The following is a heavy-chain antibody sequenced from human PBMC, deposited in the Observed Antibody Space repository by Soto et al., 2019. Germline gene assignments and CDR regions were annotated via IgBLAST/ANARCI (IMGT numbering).Heavy chain of an antibody. J-gene: IGHJ5*02. CDR3: ARGDVVVVAATHWFDP. Sequence: GASVKVSCKASGYTFTGYYMHWVRQAPGQGLEWMGWINPNSGGTNYAQKFQGWVTMTRDTSISTAYMELSRLRSDDTAVYYCARGDVVVVAATHWFDPWGQGTLVTVSS. CDR1: GYTFTGYY. CDR2: INPNSGGT. D-gene: IGHD2-15*01. V-gene: IGHV1-2*04.